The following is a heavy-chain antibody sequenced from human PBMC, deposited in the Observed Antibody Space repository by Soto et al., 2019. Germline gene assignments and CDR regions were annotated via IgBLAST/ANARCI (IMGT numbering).Heavy chain of an antibody. CDR2: IIPIPGTA. CDR1: GGTFGSYA. J-gene: IGHJ6*04. CDR3: ARSQGSSTSLEIYYYYDYGRDA. D-gene: IGHD2-2*01. Sequence: QVQLVQSGAEVKKPGSSVKVSCKASGGTFGSYAISWVRQAPGQGLEWMGGIIPIPGTANYAQKFQGRVTIAADDSTSTAYMELSSLRSEDTAVYYCARSQGSSTSLEIYYYYDYGRDAWGKGTTFTVSS. V-gene: IGHV1-69*01.